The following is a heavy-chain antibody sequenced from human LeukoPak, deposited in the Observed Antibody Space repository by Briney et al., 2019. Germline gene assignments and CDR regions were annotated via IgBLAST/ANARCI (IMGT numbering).Heavy chain of an antibody. J-gene: IGHJ4*02. CDR3: ARDTSRGGYNFVDY. V-gene: IGHV3-21*01. D-gene: IGHD5-24*01. CDR1: GFTFSSYS. Sequence: VKPGGSLRLSCAASGFTFSSYSMNWVRQAPGKGLEWVSSISGSSSYIYYADSVKGRFTISRDNAKNSLYLQMNSLRAEDTAVYYCARDTSRGGYNFVDYWGQGTLVTVSS. CDR2: ISGSSSYI.